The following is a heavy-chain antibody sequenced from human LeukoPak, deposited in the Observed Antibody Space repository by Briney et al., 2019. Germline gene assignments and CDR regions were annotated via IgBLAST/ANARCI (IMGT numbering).Heavy chain of an antibody. V-gene: IGHV4-30-2*01. CDR3: ARDAVRYCSGGSCYSAAFDI. CDR1: GGSISSGGYS. Sequence: SETLSLTCAVSGGSISSGGYSWSWIRQPPGKGLEWIGYIYHSGSTYYNPSLKSRVTISVDRSKNQFSLKLSSVTAADTAVYYCARDAVRYCSGGSCYSAAFDIWGQGTMVTVSS. D-gene: IGHD2-15*01. CDR2: IYHSGST. J-gene: IGHJ3*02.